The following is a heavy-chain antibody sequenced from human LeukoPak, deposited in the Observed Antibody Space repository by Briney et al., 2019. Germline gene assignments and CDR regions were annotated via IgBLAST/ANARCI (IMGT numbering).Heavy chain of an antibody. D-gene: IGHD2-15*01. J-gene: IGHJ6*03. CDR2: ISGNGATT. CDR3: VANMYHYIDV. CDR1: GLTFSTYA. V-gene: IGHV3-23*01. Sequence: PGGSLRLSSAVSGLTFSTYAMSWVRQAPGRGLEGVASISGNGATTNYADSVKGRFTISRDNSKNAAFLQMNSLRAEDTAVYYVVANMYHYIDVWGKGATVTVSS.